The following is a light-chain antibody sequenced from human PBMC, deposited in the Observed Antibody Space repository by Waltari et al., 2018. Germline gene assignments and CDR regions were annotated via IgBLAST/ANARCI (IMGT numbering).Light chain of an antibody. V-gene: IGKV3-20*01. J-gene: IGKJ1*01. Sequence: EIVLTQSPDTLSLSPGESATLSCTASQKITSGYLAWYQQKPGQTPRLLIYTASSRATGTPDRFTGSGSGTDFTLTISRLEPEDFAVYYCQQYGSSPRAFGQGTKVEIK. CDR1: QKITSGY. CDR3: QQYGSSPRA. CDR2: TAS.